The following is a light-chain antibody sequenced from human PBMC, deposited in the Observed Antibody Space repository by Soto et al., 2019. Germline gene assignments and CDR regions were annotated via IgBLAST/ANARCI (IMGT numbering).Light chain of an antibody. CDR3: LLSYSGVRV. J-gene: IGLJ3*02. Sequence: QAVVTQEPSLTVSPGGTVTLTCGSSTGVVTSRHYPYWFQLKPGQAPRTLIHDTTNRHSWTPARFSGSLLGGKAALTLSRAQPEDEADYYCLLSYSGVRVFGGGTKVTVL. CDR1: TGVVTSRHY. CDR2: DTT. V-gene: IGLV7-46*01.